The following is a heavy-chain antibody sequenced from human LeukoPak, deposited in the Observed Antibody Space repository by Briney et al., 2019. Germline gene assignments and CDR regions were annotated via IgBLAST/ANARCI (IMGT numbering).Heavy chain of an antibody. CDR2: ISGSGGST. D-gene: IGHD6-13*01. CDR3: AKDLRQQLVLYYFDY. CDR1: GFTFSSYW. J-gene: IGHJ4*02. V-gene: IGHV3-23*01. Sequence: GGSLRLSCAASGFTFSSYWMSWVRQAPGKGLEWVSAISGSGGSTYYADSVKGRFTISRDNSKNTLYLQMNSLRAEDTAVYYCAKDLRQQLVLYYFDYWGQGTLVTVSS.